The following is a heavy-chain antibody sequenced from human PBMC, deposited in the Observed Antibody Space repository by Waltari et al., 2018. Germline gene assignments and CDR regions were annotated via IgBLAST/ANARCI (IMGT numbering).Heavy chain of an antibody. CDR2: IIPIFGTA. V-gene: IGHV1-69*14. J-gene: IGHJ6*03. CDR3: ARADSSSSPPYYYYYYMDV. Sequence: QVQLVQSGAKVKKPGSSVKVSCKASGGTFSSYATSWVRQAPGQGLEWMGGIIPIFGTANYAQKFQGRVTITADKSTSTAYMELSSLRSEDTAVYYCARADSSSSPPYYYYYYMDVWGKGTTVTVSS. D-gene: IGHD6-6*01. CDR1: GGTFSSYA.